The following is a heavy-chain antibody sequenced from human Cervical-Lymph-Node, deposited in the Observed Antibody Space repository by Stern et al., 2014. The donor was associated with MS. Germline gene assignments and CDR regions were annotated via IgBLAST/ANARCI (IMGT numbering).Heavy chain of an antibody. D-gene: IGHD3-10*01. CDR3: ASFVATGGSGSFDY. J-gene: IGHJ4*02. Sequence: QVQLVQSGVEVQKPGASVKVSCTASGYTFINYGIGWVRQAPGQGLEWMGLVSVHNGKTKYAQNLQGRVTMTTDTSTSTVYMELRSLRSDDTAVYYCASFVATGGSGSFDYWGQGTLVTVSS. CDR1: GYTFINYG. CDR2: VSVHNGKT. V-gene: IGHV1-18*01.